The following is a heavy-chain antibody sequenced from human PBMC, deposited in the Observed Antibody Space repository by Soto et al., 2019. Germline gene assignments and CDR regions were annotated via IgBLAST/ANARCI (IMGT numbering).Heavy chain of an antibody. Sequence: GASVKVSCKASGYTFTGYYMHWVRQAPGQGLEWMGWINPNSGGTNYAQKFQGRVTMTRDTSISTAYMELSRLRSDDTAVYYCARDSSGYSFMGWFDPWGKGTLVTVSS. CDR3: ARDSSGYSFMGWFDP. CDR1: GYTFTGYY. CDR2: INPNSGGT. J-gene: IGHJ5*02. V-gene: IGHV1-2*02. D-gene: IGHD5-18*01.